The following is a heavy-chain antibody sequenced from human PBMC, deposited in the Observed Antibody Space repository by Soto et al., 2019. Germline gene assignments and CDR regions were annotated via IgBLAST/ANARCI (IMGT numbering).Heavy chain of an antibody. CDR1: GYTFTSYG. CDR3: ARSTAKEIAAAGTDY. V-gene: IGHV1-18*01. Sequence: ASVKVSCKASGYTFTSYGISWVRQAPGQGLEGMGWISAYNGNTNYAQKLQGRVTMTTDTSTSTAYMELRSLRSDATAVYYCARSTAKEIAAAGTDYWGQGTLVTVSS. D-gene: IGHD6-13*01. J-gene: IGHJ4*02. CDR2: ISAYNGNT.